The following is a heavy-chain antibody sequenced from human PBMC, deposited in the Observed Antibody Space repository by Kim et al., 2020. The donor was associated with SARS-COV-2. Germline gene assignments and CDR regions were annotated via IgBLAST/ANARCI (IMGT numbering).Heavy chain of an antibody. Sequence: GGSLRLSCAASGPTSRNSAMSWVRQAPGKGLEWVAGIFGSGSGTYYADSVRGRFIIYRDNSQGTVDLQMDNLRAEDTAVYYCARHLRVTXVTFYWYLDLWGRXXLVSVSS. D-gene: IGHD2-21*02. CDR1: GPTSRNSA. V-gene: IGHV3-23*01. CDR3: ARHLRVTXVTFYWYLDL. CDR2: IFGSGSGT. J-gene: IGHJ2*01.